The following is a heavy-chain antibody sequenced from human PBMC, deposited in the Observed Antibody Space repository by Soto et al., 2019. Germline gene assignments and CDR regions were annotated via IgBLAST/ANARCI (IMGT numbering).Heavy chain of an antibody. V-gene: IGHV3-23*01. D-gene: IGHD3-22*01. CDR1: GFSIDTYA. J-gene: IGHJ4*02. CDR2: ISASGRLT. Sequence: EVQVLQSGGGLVPPGGSLRLPCAASGFSIDTYAMTWVRQAPGGGLEWISTISASGRLTYYAETVEGRFTISRDSSKNTVYLQMNSLRAEDTAVYYCATAGKYYYDSSGRGYFDYWGQGTPVTVSS. CDR3: ATAGKYYYDSSGRGYFDY.